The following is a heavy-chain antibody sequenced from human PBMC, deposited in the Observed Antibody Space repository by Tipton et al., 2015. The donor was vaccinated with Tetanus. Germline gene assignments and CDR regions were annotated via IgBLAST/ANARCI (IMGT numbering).Heavy chain of an antibody. Sequence: LRLSCAASGFTVSSNYMSWVRQPPGKGLEWIGEINHSGSTNYNPSLKSRVTISVDTSKNQFSLKLSSVTAADTAVYYCARGLIVGATSSTNYYYGMDVWGQGTTVTVSS. J-gene: IGHJ6*02. V-gene: IGHV4-34*01. CDR3: ARGLIVGATSSTNYYYGMDV. CDR1: GFTVSSNY. CDR2: INHSGST. D-gene: IGHD1-26*01.